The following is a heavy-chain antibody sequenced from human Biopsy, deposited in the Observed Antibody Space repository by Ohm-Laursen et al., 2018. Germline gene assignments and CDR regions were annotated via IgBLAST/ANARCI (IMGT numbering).Heavy chain of an antibody. Sequence: SETLSLTCTVSGGSISSYYWTWIRQPPGKGLEWIGDIYYSGTTDYSPSLKSRVTISIDKSKNQFFLKLNSVTAQDTAVYYCARDDAVTVIQGLDYWGQGTLVTVSS. V-gene: IGHV4-59*01. CDR3: ARDDAVTVIQGLDY. CDR2: IYYSGTT. J-gene: IGHJ4*02. D-gene: IGHD2-21*02. CDR1: GGSISSYY.